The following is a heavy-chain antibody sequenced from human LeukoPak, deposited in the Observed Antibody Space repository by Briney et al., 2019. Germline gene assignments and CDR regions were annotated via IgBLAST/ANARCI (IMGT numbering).Heavy chain of an antibody. CDR2: ISASGRST. Sequence: GESLRLSCAGSGFNFSSFVMTWVRQAPGKGLEWVSSISASGRSTYYADSVKGRFTISRDNSKNTLYLQVNSLRAEDTAVYHCAKKSPHFDYWGQGTLVTVSS. CDR1: GFNFSSFV. J-gene: IGHJ4*02. CDR3: AKKSPHFDY. V-gene: IGHV3-23*01.